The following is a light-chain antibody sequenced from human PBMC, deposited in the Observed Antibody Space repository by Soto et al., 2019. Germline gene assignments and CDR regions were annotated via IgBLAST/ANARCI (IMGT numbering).Light chain of an antibody. Sequence: EIVMTQSPATLSVSPGERATLSCRASQSVTSNLAWYQQRPGQAPRLLIYGASTRATGIPARFSGSESGTEFTLTISSLQSEDLAVYYFQQYNNWPFTFGPGTKVEIK. J-gene: IGKJ3*01. CDR1: QSVTSN. CDR2: GAS. V-gene: IGKV3-15*01. CDR3: QQYNNWPFT.